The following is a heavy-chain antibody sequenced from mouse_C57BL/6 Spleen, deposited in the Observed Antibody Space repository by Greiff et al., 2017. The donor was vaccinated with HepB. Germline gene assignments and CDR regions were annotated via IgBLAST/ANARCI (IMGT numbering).Heavy chain of an antibody. V-gene: IGHV5-16*01. CDR2: INYDGSST. J-gene: IGHJ1*03. CDR3: ARASSFHFPYWYFDV. CDR1: GFTFSDYY. Sequence: EVMLVESEGGLVQPGSSMKLSCTASGFTFSDYYMAWVRQVPEKGLEWVANINYDGSSTYYLDSLKSRFIISRDNAKNILYLQMSSLKSEDTATYYCARASSFHFPYWYFDVWGTGTTVTVSS.